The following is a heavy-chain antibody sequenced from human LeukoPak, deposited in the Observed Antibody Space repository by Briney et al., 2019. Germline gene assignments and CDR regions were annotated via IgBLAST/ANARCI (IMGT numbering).Heavy chain of an antibody. CDR3: AKVSSSALDY. Sequence: GGSLRLSRAASGFTLTSYAMSWVRQAPGKGLEWVSAISASGGTTLYADSVKGRFTISRDSSKNTLYVQMNSLRAEDTAVYYCAKVSSSALDYWGQGTLVAVSS. D-gene: IGHD6-6*01. CDR2: ISASGGTT. CDR1: GFTLTSYA. V-gene: IGHV3-23*01. J-gene: IGHJ4*02.